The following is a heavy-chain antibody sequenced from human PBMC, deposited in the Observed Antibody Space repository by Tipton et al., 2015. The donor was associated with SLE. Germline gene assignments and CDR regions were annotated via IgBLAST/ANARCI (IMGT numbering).Heavy chain of an antibody. D-gene: IGHD1-26*01. CDR1: GASLTGDY. CDR2: ICASGAT. J-gene: IGHJ2*01. CDR3: ARDPLAVGDGESLDL. Sequence: TLSLTCTVSGASLTGDYWSWIRQPPGKGLEWIGRICASGATNYNPSFKSPLTISIDTSKTYFSLNLSSVTAADTAVYFCARDPLAVGDGESLDLWGRGTLVTVSS. V-gene: IGHV4-4*08.